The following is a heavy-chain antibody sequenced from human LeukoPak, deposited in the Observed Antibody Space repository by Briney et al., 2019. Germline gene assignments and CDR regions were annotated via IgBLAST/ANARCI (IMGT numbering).Heavy chain of an antibody. Sequence: PGGSLRLSCAASGFTFSSFSMNWVRQAPGKGLEWVSTLSTSGAATYYADSVKGRFTISRDNSQNSLYLQMNSLRAEDTAVYYCARDKAYYYYDMDVWGKGTTVTVSS. J-gene: IGHJ6*03. CDR3: ARDKAYYYYDMDV. V-gene: IGHV3-23*01. CDR1: GFTFSSFS. CDR2: LSTSGAAT.